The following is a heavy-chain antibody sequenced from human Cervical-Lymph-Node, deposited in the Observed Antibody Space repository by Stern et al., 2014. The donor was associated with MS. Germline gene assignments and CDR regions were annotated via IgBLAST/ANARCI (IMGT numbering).Heavy chain of an antibody. V-gene: IGHV4-61*08. CDR2: GYHGGDS. J-gene: IGHJ4*02. Sequence: QLPLQESGPGLVKPSETLSLTCTVSGDSVSSGAYYWHWIRQPPGKGLEXIGSGYHGGDSNFNPSLKGRVTISVDTSKNQFSLNLRSVTAADTAVYYCARDPVAWGSYFDFWGQGTLVAVAS. D-gene: IGHD7-27*01. CDR1: GDSVSSGAYY. CDR3: ARDPVAWGSYFDF.